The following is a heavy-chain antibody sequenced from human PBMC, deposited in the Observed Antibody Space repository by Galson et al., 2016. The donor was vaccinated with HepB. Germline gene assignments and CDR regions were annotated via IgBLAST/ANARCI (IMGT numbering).Heavy chain of an antibody. Sequence: ETLSLTCAAYVGSFSEYYWNWIRQSPGKGLEWIEEINHTGTTKYNPSLKSRVTISVDTSKKELSLKLTSVTAADTAVYSCAKFDFHGGVCLDYWGQGALVTVSA. V-gene: IGHV4-34*01. J-gene: IGHJ4*02. CDR3: AKFDFHGGVCLDY. D-gene: IGHD2-8*02. CDR2: INHTGTT. CDR1: VGSFSEYY.